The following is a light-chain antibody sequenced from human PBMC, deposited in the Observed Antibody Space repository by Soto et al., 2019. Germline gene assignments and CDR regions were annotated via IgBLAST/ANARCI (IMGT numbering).Light chain of an antibody. CDR1: SSDVGGYNY. Sequence: QSALTQPPSASGSPGQSVTISCTGTSSDVGGYNYVSWYQQHPGKAPKMLIYEVTQRPSGVPDRFSGSKSGNTASLTVSGLQDEDEADYYCSSYAGSSNVVFGGGTKLTVL. CDR2: EVT. J-gene: IGLJ2*01. CDR3: SSYAGSSNVV. V-gene: IGLV2-8*01.